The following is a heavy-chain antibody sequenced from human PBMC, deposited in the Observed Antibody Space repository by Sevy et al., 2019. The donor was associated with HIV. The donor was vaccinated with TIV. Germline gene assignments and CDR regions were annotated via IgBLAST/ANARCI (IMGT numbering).Heavy chain of an antibody. J-gene: IGHJ4*02. Sequence: GGSLRLSCEASAINIRDYWMNWVRQAPGKELEWVANINPDGSKIHYADSVKGRFTISRDSAKNSVFLQMTSLRAEDTAVYYCVRAIQLAASYWGQGMLVTVSS. CDR2: INPDGSKI. D-gene: IGHD2-15*01. CDR1: AINIRDYW. V-gene: IGHV3-7*02. CDR3: VRAIQLAASY.